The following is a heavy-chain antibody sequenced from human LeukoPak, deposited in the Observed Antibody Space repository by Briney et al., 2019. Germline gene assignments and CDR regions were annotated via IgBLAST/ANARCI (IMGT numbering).Heavy chain of an antibody. CDR1: GSSFTSYW. V-gene: IGHV5-51*01. D-gene: IGHD3-9*01. J-gene: IGHJ4*02. CDR3: ARAVLRYFDWFDY. Sequence: GESLQISCKGSGSSFTSYWIGWVRQLPGKGLEWMGIIYPGDSDTRYSPSFQGQVTISADKSSSTAYLQWSSLKASDTAMYYCARAVLRYFDWFDYWGQGTLVTVSS. CDR2: IYPGDSDT.